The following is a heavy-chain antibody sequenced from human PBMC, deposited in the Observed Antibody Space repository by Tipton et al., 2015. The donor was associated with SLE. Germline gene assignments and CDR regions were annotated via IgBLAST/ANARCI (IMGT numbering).Heavy chain of an antibody. CDR1: GGSINSHY. CDR3: ARTLGAIAHTVYDAFDI. V-gene: IGHV4-59*07. J-gene: IGHJ3*02. D-gene: IGHD1-26*01. CDR2: IYYTGIT. Sequence: TLSLTCTVSGGSINSHYWSWIRQPPGKGLEWIGYIYYTGITNYNSSIKSRVTIAVDTSKTQFSLRLTSVTAADTAMYYCARTLGAIAHTVYDAFDIWGQGKMVTVSS.